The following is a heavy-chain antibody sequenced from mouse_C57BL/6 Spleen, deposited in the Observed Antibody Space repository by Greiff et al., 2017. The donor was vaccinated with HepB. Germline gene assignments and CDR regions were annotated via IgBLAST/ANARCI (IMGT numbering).Heavy chain of an antibody. CDR3: ARSQTGTGGYFDY. Sequence: QVQLQQSGPELVKPGASVKISCKASGYAFSSSWMNWVKQRPGKGLEWIGRIYPGDGDTNYNGKFKGKATLTADKSSSTAYMQLSSLTSEDSAVYFCARSQTGTGGYFDYWGQGTTLTVSS. J-gene: IGHJ2*01. CDR2: IYPGDGDT. D-gene: IGHD4-1*01. CDR1: GYAFSSSW. V-gene: IGHV1-82*01.